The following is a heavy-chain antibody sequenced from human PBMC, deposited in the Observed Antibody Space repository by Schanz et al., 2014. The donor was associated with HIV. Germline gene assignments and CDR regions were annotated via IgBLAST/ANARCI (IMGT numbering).Heavy chain of an antibody. Sequence: EVQLLDSGGGLVQPGGSLRLSCAASGFIFNSYAMSWVRQAPGKGLEWVSAISGSGGSTYYADSVKGRFTISRDNSKNTLYLQMNSLRVDDTAVYYCARGGGSGSYFAGYHFDYWGQGTLVTVSS. J-gene: IGHJ4*02. CDR3: ARGGGSGSYFAGYHFDY. V-gene: IGHV3-23*01. CDR2: ISGSGGST. CDR1: GFIFNSYA. D-gene: IGHD1-26*01.